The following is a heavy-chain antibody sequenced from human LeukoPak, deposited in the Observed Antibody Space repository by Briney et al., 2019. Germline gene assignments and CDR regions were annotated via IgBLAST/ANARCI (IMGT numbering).Heavy chain of an antibody. CDR1: GFTFSSYA. V-gene: IGHV3-23*01. J-gene: IGHJ3*02. Sequence: GGSLRLSCAASGFTFSSYAMSWVRQAPGKGLEWVSAISGSGGSTYYADSVKGRFTISRDNSKNTLYLQMNSLRAEDTAVYYCAKELRSSGWYRRDAFDIWGQGTMVTVPS. CDR3: AKELRSSGWYRRDAFDI. CDR2: ISGSGGST. D-gene: IGHD6-19*01.